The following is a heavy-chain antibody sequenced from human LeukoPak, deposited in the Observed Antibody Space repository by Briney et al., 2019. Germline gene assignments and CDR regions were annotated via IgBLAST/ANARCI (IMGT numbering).Heavy chain of an antibody. D-gene: IGHD5-12*01. CDR1: GFTFDDYA. CDR3: AKDKHEYSSSFDY. V-gene: IGHV3-9*01. J-gene: IGHJ4*02. Sequence: GGSLRLSCAASGFTFDDYAMHWVRQAPGKGLEWVSGITWNSGLIGYADSVKGRFTISRDNAENSLYPQMNSLRAEDTAFYYCAKDKHEYSSSFDYWGQGTLVTVSS. CDR2: ITWNSGLI.